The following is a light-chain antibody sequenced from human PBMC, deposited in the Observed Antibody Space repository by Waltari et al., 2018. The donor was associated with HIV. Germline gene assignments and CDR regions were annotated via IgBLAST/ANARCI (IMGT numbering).Light chain of an antibody. V-gene: IGLV1-44*01. Sequence: QSVLAQPPSVSGAPGQRVTISCSGSGSNIRSNYVNWYQQLPVTAPRVLIYNDDQRPSGVPSRFSGSKAGTTASLAISGLQSEDEADYYCAALDDTLKVYVFGTGTKVTVL. CDR2: NDD. CDR3: AALDDTLKVYV. CDR1: GSNIRSNY. J-gene: IGLJ1*01.